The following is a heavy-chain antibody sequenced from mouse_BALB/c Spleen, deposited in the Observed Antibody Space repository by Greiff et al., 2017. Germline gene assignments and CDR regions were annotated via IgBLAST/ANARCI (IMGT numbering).Heavy chain of an antibody. CDR2: IYPGSGST. Sequence: LQQPGSELVRPGASVKLSCKASGYTFTSYWMHWVKQRHGQGLEWIGNIYPGSGSTNYDEKFKSKGTLTVDTSSSTAYMHLSSLTSEDSAVYYCTRSGDYDYLYAMDYWGQGTSVTVSS. CDR1: GYTFTSYW. CDR3: TRSGDYDYLYAMDY. D-gene: IGHD2-4*01. J-gene: IGHJ4*01. V-gene: IGHV1S22*01.